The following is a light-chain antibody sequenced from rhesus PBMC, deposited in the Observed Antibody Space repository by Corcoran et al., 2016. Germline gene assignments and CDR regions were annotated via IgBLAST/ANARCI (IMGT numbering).Light chain of an antibody. CDR2: KAS. CDR3: QQYSSSPWT. V-gene: IGKV1-22*01. Sequence: DIQMTQSPSSLSASVGDTVTITCRASQSISSWLAWYQQKPGKAPKLLIYKASTLQRWVPSRFSGSGSGTDFTLTISSLLSEDFAIYYCQQYSSSPWTFGQGTKVEIK. J-gene: IGKJ1*01. CDR1: QSISSW.